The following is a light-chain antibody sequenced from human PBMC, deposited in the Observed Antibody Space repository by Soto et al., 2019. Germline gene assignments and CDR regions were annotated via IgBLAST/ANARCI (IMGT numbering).Light chain of an antibody. V-gene: IGLV2-14*03. CDR3: CSYTISTTMV. CDR2: DVS. CDR1: TSDFGDNNY. J-gene: IGLJ2*01. Sequence: ALTQPASVSGSPRQSITISCTGATSDFGDNNYVSWYQQHPGKAPKLMIYDVSNRPSGVSDRFSGSKSGNTASLTISGLQAEDEADYYCCSYTISTTMVFGGGTKLTVL.